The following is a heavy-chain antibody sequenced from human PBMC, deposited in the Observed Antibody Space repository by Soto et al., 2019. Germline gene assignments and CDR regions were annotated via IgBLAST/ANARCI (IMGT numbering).Heavy chain of an antibody. D-gene: IGHD6-19*01. CDR1: GYTFTSYG. Sequence: ASVKVSCKASGYTFTSYGISWVRQAPGQGLEWMGWISAYNGNTNYAQKLQGRVTMTEDTSTDTAYMELSSLRSEDTAVYYCATEQWPAGNWFDPWGQGTLVTVSS. J-gene: IGHJ5*02. CDR2: ISAYNGNT. CDR3: ATEQWPAGNWFDP. V-gene: IGHV1-18*01.